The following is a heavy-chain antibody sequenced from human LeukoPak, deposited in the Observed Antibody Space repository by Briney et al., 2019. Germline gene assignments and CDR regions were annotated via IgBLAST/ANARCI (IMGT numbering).Heavy chain of an antibody. CDR3: ARGWKYCSGGSCYGPYYFDY. J-gene: IGHJ4*02. Sequence: ASVKVSCKASGYTFTSYYIHWVRQAPGQRLGWMGIINPSGGSTSYAQKFQGRVTMTRDTSTSTVYMELSSLRSEDTAVYYCARGWKYCSGGSCYGPYYFDYWGQGTLVTVSS. V-gene: IGHV1-46*01. CDR2: INPSGGST. D-gene: IGHD2-15*01. CDR1: GYTFTSYY.